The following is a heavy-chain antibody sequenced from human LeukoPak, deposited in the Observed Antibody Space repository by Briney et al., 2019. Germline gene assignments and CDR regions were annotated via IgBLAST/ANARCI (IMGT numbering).Heavy chain of an antibody. Sequence: SETLSLTCTVSGGSISSNSYYWGWIRQPPGKGLEWIGRIYYSGSTYYNPSLKSRVTISVDTSKNQFSLKLSSVTAADTAVYYCARRGTYCSGGSCELDHWGQGTLVTVSS. D-gene: IGHD2-15*01. CDR2: IYYSGST. CDR3: ARRGTYCSGGSCELDH. V-gene: IGHV4-39*07. J-gene: IGHJ4*02. CDR1: GGSISSNSYY.